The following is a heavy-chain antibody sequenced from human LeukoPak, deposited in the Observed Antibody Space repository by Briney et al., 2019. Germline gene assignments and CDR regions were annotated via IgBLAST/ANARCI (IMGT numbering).Heavy chain of an antibody. CDR1: GFTFSSYG. V-gene: IGHV3-33*01. D-gene: IGHD2-2*01. J-gene: IGHJ6*02. CDR2: IWYDGSNK. Sequence: GGSLRLSCAASGFTFSSYGMHWVRQAPGKGLEWVAVIWYDGSNKYYADSVKGRFTISRDNSKNTLYLQMNSLRAEDTAVYYCARDQDIVVVPAAQGNGMDVWGQGTTVTVSS. CDR3: ARDQDIVVVPAAQGNGMDV.